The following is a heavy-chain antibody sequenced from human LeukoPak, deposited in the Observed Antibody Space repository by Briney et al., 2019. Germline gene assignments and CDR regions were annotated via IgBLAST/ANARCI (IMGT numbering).Heavy chain of an antibody. CDR1: GFTFSTYA. V-gene: IGHV3-23*01. D-gene: IGHD2-2*01. CDR2: ISNGGVST. Sequence: GGSLRLSCAASGFTFSTYAMTCVRQAPGKGLDWVSVISNGGVSTYYADSVKGRFTISRHNSKNTLYLEMNSLRAEETALFSCAKLSSVSSQVFVYWGHGALVTVSS. CDR3: AKLSSVSSQVFVY. J-gene: IGHJ4*03.